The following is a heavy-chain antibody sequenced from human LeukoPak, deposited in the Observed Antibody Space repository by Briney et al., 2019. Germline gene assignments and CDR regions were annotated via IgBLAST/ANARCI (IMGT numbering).Heavy chain of an antibody. D-gene: IGHD2-2*01. CDR3: ARESYVPFLFVWFDP. V-gene: IGHV4-38-2*02. CDR1: GYSISSGYY. J-gene: IGHJ5*02. CDR2: IYHSGST. Sequence: PSETLSLTCTVSGYSISSGYYWGWIRQPPGKGLEWIGSIYHSGSTYYNPSLKSRVTISVDTSKNQFSLKLSSVTAADTAVYYCARESYVPFLFVWFDPWGQGTLVTVSS.